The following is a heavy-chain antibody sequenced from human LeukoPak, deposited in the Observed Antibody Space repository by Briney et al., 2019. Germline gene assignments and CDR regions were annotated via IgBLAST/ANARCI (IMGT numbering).Heavy chain of an antibody. V-gene: IGHV4-59*12. D-gene: IGHD6-6*01. CDR3: ARVKWGPRAARPELYWFDP. J-gene: IGHJ5*02. CDR2: IYYSGST. Sequence: PSETLSLTCTVSGGSISSYYWSWIRQPPGKGLEWIGYIYYSGSTNYNPSLKSRVTISVDTSKNQFSLKLSSVTAADTAVYYCARVKWGPRAARPELYWFDPWGQGTLVTVSS. CDR1: GGSISSYY.